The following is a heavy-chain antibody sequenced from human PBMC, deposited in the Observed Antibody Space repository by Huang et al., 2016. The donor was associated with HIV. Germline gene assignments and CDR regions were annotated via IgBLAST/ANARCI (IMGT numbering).Heavy chain of an antibody. D-gene: IGHD3-10*01. Sequence: QLLLQESGPGLVKPSAAMALPCAVSGGSIRSSDYHWGWVRQPPGKVLEWIGSIYVKGRTHYRPSLKSRVTTAVDPSKTLCVRTLTSMTAADTAGYYCARHREGPVAYYSGWGSHLNYMDVWGRGRTVVVSS. CDR3: ARHREGPVAYYSGWGSHLNYMDV. CDR1: GGSIRSSDYH. CDR2: IYVKGRT. V-gene: IGHV4-39*01. J-gene: IGHJ6*03.